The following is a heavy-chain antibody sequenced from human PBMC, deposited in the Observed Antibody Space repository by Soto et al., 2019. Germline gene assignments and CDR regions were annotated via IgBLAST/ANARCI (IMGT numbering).Heavy chain of an antibody. Sequence: PGGSLRLSCAASGFTFSSYAMSWVRQAPGKGLEWVSAISGSGGSTYYADSVKGRFTISRDNSKNTLYLQMNSLRAEDTAVYYCASDAPLLSITMIVVGLFDYWGQGTLVTVSS. CDR3: ASDAPLLSITMIVVGLFDY. D-gene: IGHD3-22*01. CDR1: GFTFSSYA. CDR2: ISGSGGST. J-gene: IGHJ4*02. V-gene: IGHV3-23*01.